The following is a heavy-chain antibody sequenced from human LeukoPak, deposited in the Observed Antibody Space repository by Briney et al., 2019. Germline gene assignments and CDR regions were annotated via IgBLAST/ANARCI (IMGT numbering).Heavy chain of an antibody. CDR3: ARHCSGGSCPLGFDY. CDR2: IYTSGST. J-gene: IGHJ4*02. Sequence: SETLSLTCTVSGGSISSGSYYWSWIRQPAGRGLEWIGRIYTSGSTNYNPSLKSRVTISVDTSKNQFSLKLSSVTAADTAVYCCARHCSGGSCPLGFDYWGQGTLVTVSS. CDR1: GGSISSGSYY. V-gene: IGHV4-61*02. D-gene: IGHD2-15*01.